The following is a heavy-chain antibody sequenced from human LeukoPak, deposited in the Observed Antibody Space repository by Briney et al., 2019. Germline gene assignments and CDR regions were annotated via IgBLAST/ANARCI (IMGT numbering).Heavy chain of an antibody. Sequence: ASVKVSCKPSGYTFTAYYLHWVRQAPGQGLEWMGWINPATGGTHYAQKFQGRVTMTRDTSISTAYMELSSLTSDDTAVYYCAREGIAEPDTNWFDPWGQGTLVTVSS. D-gene: IGHD6-13*01. CDR3: AREGIAEPDTNWFDP. CDR2: INPATGGT. V-gene: IGHV1-2*02. J-gene: IGHJ5*02. CDR1: GYTFTAYY.